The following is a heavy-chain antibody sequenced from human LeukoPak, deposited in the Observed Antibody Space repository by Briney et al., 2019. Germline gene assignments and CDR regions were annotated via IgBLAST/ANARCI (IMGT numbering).Heavy chain of an antibody. V-gene: IGHV3-30-3*01. CDR2: ILFDGSNK. Sequence: GGSLRLSCAASGFTFSSYAMHWVRQAPGKGLEWVAVILFDGSNKYYADSVKGRFTISRDNSKNTLYLQMNSLRPEDTAVYYCAREGRSCSSSSCYGGWYFDYWGQGTLVTVSS. CDR1: GFTFSSYA. CDR3: AREGRSCSSSSCYGGWYFDY. J-gene: IGHJ4*02. D-gene: IGHD2-2*01.